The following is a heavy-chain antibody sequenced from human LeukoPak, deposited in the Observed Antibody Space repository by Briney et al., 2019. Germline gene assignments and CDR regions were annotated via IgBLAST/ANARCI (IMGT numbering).Heavy chain of an antibody. CDR2: ISSSSSYI. CDR3: APAAGTGWLDP. CDR1: GFTFSSYS. V-gene: IGHV3-21*01. Sequence: GGSLRLSCAASGFTFSSYSMNWVRQAPGKGLEWVSSISSSSSYIYYADSVKGRFTISRDNAKNSLYLQMNSLRAEDTAVYYCAPAAGTGWLDPWGQGTLVTVSS. J-gene: IGHJ5*02. D-gene: IGHD6-13*01.